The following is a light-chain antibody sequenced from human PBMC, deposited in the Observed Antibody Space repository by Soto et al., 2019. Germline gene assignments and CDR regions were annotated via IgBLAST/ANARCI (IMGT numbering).Light chain of an antibody. CDR1: QSISSSY. J-gene: IGKJ2*01. CDR3: HQYGSSSYT. CDR2: AAS. Sequence: EIVLTQSPGTLSLSPGERATLSSRASQSISSSYLAWYQQKPGQAPRLLIYAASSRATGIPDRFSGSGSGTDFTLTISRLEPEDFAVYYCHQYGSSSYTFGQGTQLEIK. V-gene: IGKV3-20*01.